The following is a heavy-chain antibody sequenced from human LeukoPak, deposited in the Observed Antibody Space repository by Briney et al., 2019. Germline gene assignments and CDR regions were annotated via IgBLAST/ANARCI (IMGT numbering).Heavy chain of an antibody. J-gene: IGHJ5*02. V-gene: IGHV4-31*03. CDR2: IYYSGST. CDR3: ARDKPWGLRNNWFDP. CDR1: GGSISSGGYY. Sequence: SQTLSLTCTVSGGSISSGGYYWSWIRQHPGKGLEWIGYIYYSGSTYYNPSLKSRVTISVDTSKNQFSLKLSSVTAADTAVYYCARDKPWGLRNNWFDPWGQGTLVTVSS. D-gene: IGHD4-17*01.